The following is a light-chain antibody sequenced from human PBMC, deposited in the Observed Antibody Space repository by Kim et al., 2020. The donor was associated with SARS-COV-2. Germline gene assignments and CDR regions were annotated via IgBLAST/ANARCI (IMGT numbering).Light chain of an antibody. V-gene: IGLV6-57*02. CDR1: SGSIASNY. CDR2: EDN. Sequence: GKTVTVSCTNSSGSIASNYVQWYQQRPGSAPTTVIYEDNQRPSGVPDRFSGSIDSSSNSASLTISGLKTEDEADYYCQSYDSSIVVFGGGTQLTVL. CDR3: QSYDSSIVV. J-gene: IGLJ2*01.